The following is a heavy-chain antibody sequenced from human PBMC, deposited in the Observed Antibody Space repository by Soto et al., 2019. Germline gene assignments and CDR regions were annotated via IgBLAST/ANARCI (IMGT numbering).Heavy chain of an antibody. J-gene: IGHJ6*02. CDR1: GGSISTYY. CDR3: ARDEGTSILDV. D-gene: IGHD1-1*01. V-gene: IGHV4-59*01. CDR2: TYHSGGT. Sequence: QVQLQESGPGLVKPSETLSLTCTVSGGSISTYYWNWIRQPPGKGLEWIGYTYHSGGTNYNPSLKSRVTMSVDTSKNQFSLKLSSVTAADTAMYYCARDEGTSILDVWGQGTPVTVSS.